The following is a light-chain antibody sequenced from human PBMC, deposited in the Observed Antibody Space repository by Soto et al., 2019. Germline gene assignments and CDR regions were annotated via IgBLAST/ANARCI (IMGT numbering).Light chain of an antibody. CDR2: GAS. CDR1: QSVSSY. J-gene: IGKJ1*01. CDR3: QQYNSWLWT. Sequence: EIVLTHSPGTLSLSPGEIATLSCRASQSVSSYLAWYQQKPGQAPRLLIYGASTRATGIPARFSGSGSGTEFTLIISSLQSEDSAVYYCQQYNSWLWTFGQGTKVDIK. V-gene: IGKV3-15*01.